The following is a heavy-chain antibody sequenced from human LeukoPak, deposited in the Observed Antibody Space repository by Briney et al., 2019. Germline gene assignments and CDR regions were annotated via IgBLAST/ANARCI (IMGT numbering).Heavy chain of an antibody. J-gene: IGHJ5*02. Sequence: GASVTVSFKASGYTFTSYGISWVRQAPGQGLEWMGWTSAYNGNTNYAQNLQGRVTMTTDTSTSTAYMELRSLRSDDTAVYYCARDAEITMLRRALTWSEPWGQGTLVTVSS. V-gene: IGHV1-18*01. D-gene: IGHD3-10*01. CDR3: ARDAEITMLRRALTWSEP. CDR1: GYTFTSYG. CDR2: TSAYNGNT.